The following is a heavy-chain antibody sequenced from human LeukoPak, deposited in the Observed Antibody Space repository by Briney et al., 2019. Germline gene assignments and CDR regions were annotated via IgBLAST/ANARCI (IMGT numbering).Heavy chain of an antibody. D-gene: IGHD2-2*01. Sequence: SGPTLVNPTQTLTLTCTFSGFSLSTSGVGVGWIRQPPGKALEWLALIYWNDDKRYSPSLKSRLTITKDTSKNQVVLTMTNMDPVDTATYYCAHRKGSTRNLGAFDIWGQGTMVTVSS. CDR2: IYWNDDK. CDR1: GFSLSTSGVG. CDR3: AHRKGSTRNLGAFDI. J-gene: IGHJ3*02. V-gene: IGHV2-5*01.